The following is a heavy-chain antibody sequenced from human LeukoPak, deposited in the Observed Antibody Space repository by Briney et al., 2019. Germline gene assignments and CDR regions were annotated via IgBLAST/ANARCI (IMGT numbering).Heavy chain of an antibody. Sequence: PSETLSLTCTFSGGSIRSNSNYWGWIRQPPGKGLEWIGSIYYSGSTYYNPSLKSRVTISVEMPKNQFSLKLTSVTAADTAVYYCARQDYYDSSGFYIWGQGTMVTVSS. J-gene: IGHJ3*02. D-gene: IGHD3-22*01. V-gene: IGHV4-39*01. CDR1: GGSIRSNSNY. CDR2: IYYSGST. CDR3: ARQDYYDSSGFYI.